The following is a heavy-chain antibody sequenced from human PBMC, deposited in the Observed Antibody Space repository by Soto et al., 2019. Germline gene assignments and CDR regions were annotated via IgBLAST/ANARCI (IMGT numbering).Heavy chain of an antibody. CDR1: GGTFSSYA. Sequence: QVQLVQSGAEVKKPGSSVKVSCKASGGTFSSYAISWVRQAPGQGLEWMGDIIPIFGTANYAQKFQGRVTITADESTSTAYMELSSLRSEDTAVYYCARHLPGYSSSWYYFDYWGQGTLVTVSS. J-gene: IGHJ4*02. CDR3: ARHLPGYSSSWYYFDY. CDR2: IIPIFGTA. V-gene: IGHV1-69*01. D-gene: IGHD6-13*01.